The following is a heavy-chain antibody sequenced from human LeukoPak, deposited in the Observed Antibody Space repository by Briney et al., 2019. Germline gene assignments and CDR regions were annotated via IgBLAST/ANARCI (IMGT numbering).Heavy chain of an antibody. D-gene: IGHD7-27*01. CDR1: GGSISRSRDY. V-gene: IGHV4-39*01. Sequence: PSETLSLTCTVSGGSISRSRDYWGWVRQPPGKGLEWIVNFYYSGSTHNNPSLRSRVTISGDTSKNQFSLKLSSVTAADSAVYYCAMGMSYYYYMDVWGKGTTVTVSS. J-gene: IGHJ6*03. CDR3: AMGMSYYYYMDV. CDR2: FYYSGST.